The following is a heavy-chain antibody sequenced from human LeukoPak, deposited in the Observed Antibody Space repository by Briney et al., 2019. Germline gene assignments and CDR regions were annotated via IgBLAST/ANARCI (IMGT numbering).Heavy chain of an antibody. CDR2: IYYSGST. V-gene: IGHV4-59*01. D-gene: IGHD3-3*01. Sequence: PSETLSLTCTVSGGSISSYYWSWIRQPPGKGLEWIGYIYYSGSTNYNPSLKSRVTISVDTSKNQFSLKLMSVAAADTAVYYCARVLSGLGVADIYLDYWGQGTLVTVSS. CDR1: GGSISSYY. J-gene: IGHJ4*02. CDR3: ARVLSGLGVADIYLDY.